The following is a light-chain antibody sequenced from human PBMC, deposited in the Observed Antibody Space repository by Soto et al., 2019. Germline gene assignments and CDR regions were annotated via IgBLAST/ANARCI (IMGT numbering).Light chain of an antibody. CDR2: HVT. V-gene: IGLV2-14*03. Sequence: QSALTQPASVSGSPGQSITISCTGTSSDIGHYDYVSWYQQHPGKAPKLMIYHVTYRPSGVSNRYSGAKSGNSASLTISGLQADDEADYYCCSLTTSHTYVFGSATKVTVL. CDR3: CSLTTSHTYV. CDR1: SSDIGHYDY. J-gene: IGLJ1*01.